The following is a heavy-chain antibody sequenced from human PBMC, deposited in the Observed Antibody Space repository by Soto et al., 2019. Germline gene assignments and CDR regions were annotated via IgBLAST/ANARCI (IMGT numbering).Heavy chain of an antibody. CDR3: AKDLGAAIDYYYYGMDV. CDR2: ISGGGGST. Sequence: GGSLRLSCAASGFTFSSYAMSWVRQAPGKGLEWVSAISGGGGSTYYADSVKGRFTISRDNSKNTVYMQMNSLRAEDTAVYYCAKDLGAAIDYYYYGMDVWGQGTTVTVSS. D-gene: IGHD2-2*02. CDR1: GFTFSSYA. V-gene: IGHV3-23*01. J-gene: IGHJ6*02.